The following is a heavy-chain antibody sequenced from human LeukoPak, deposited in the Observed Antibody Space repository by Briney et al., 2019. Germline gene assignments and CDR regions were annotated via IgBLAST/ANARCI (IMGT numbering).Heavy chain of an antibody. V-gene: IGHV1-18*01. CDR1: GYTFTSYG. Sequence: ASVKVSCKASGYTFTSYGISWVRQAPGQGLEWMGWISAYNGNTNYAQKLQGRVTMTTDTSTSTAYMELRSLRSDDTAVYYCARGSSWYLLNYYYYMDVWGKGTTVTVSS. CDR3: ARGSSWYLLNYYYYMDV. J-gene: IGHJ6*03. CDR2: ISAYNGNT. D-gene: IGHD6-13*01.